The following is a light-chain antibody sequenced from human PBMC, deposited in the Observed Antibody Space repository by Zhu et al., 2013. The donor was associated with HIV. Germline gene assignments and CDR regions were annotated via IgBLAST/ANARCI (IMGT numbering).Light chain of an antibody. J-gene: IGKJ2*01. CDR1: QNIRRY. V-gene: IGKV3-20*01. CDR2: DAS. Sequence: EIVLKQSPGTLSLSPGERATLSCRASQNIRRYLAWYQQKPGQAPRLLIYDASSRATGIPHRFSGSGSGTDFTLTIDRLEPEDFAVYYCQQYGNSPPYTFGQGTKLEIK. CDR3: QQYGNSPPYT.